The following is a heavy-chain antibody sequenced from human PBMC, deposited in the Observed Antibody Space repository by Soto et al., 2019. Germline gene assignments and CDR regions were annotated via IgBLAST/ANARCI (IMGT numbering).Heavy chain of an antibody. CDR2: IYWDDDK. D-gene: IGHD3-10*01. CDR1: GFSLSTSGVG. Sequence: QITLKESGPTLVKPTQPLTLTCTFSGFSLSTSGVGVGWIRQPPGKALECLALIYWDDDKRYSSSLKSRLTITQDTSKTQVVLIMTNMHPVDTATYYCAHSSSYGSGSLDYWGQGTLVTVSS. CDR3: AHSSSYGSGSLDY. J-gene: IGHJ4*02. V-gene: IGHV2-5*02.